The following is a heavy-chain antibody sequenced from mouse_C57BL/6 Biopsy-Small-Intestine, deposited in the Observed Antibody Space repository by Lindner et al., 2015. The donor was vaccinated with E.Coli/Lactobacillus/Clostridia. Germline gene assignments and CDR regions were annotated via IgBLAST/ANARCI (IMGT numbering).Heavy chain of an antibody. D-gene: IGHD1-1*01. CDR1: IHLQEVC. J-gene: IGHJ1*03. CDR3: ARDSYDILTEDYYYYYYMDV. Sequence: SVKVVLQGFWIHLQEVCRIQLGGGRRPPDRKDVEWMGWINAGNGNTKYSQKFQGRVTITRDTSASTAYMELSSLRSEDTAVYYCARDSYDILTEDYYYYYYMDVWGKGTTVTVSS. V-gene: IGHV1-84*02. CDR2: INAGNGNT.